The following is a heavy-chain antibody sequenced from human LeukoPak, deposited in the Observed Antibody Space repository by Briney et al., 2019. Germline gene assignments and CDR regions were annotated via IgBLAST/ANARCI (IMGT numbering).Heavy chain of an antibody. V-gene: IGHV4-61*02. Sequence: SQTLSLTCTVFGGSISSGSYYWSWIRQPAGKGLEWIGRIYTSGSTNYNPSLKSRVTISVDTSKNQFSLKLSSVTAADTAVYYCATTYYYDSSGLYYWGQGTLVTVSS. D-gene: IGHD3-22*01. J-gene: IGHJ4*02. CDR3: ATTYYYDSSGLYY. CDR2: IYTSGST. CDR1: GGSISSGSYY.